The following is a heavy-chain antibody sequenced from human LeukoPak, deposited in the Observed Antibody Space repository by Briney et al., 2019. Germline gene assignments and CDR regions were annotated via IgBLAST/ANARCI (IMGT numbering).Heavy chain of an antibody. Sequence: PSETLSLTCAVSGYSISSGYYWGWIRQPPGKGLEWIGSIYHSGSTYYNPSLKSRVTISVDTSKNQFSLKLSSVTAADTAVYYCARELLRYLDWLSGGPNDAFDIWGQGTMVTVSS. CDR3: ARELLRYLDWLSGGPNDAFDI. CDR1: GYSISSGYY. J-gene: IGHJ3*02. CDR2: IYHSGST. V-gene: IGHV4-38-2*02. D-gene: IGHD3-9*01.